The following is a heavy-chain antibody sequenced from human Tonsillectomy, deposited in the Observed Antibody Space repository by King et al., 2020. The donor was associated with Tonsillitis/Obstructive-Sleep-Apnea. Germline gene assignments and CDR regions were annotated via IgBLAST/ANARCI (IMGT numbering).Heavy chain of an antibody. Sequence: VQLVQSGGGLVQPGGSLRLSCAASGFTFSNYWMTWVRQAPGKGLEWVANIKQDGSVKHYVDSAEGRFTISRDNANNSLHLQMNRLRAEDTAVYYCARDDGYCNTTRCYDAFDIWGQGTKVTVST. D-gene: IGHD2-2*01. V-gene: IGHV3-7*04. CDR2: IKQDGSVK. J-gene: IGHJ3*02. CDR1: GFTFSNYW. CDR3: ARDDGYCNTTRCYDAFDI.